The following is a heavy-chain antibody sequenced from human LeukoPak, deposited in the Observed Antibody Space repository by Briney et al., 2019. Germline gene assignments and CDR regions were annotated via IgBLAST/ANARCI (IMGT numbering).Heavy chain of an antibody. CDR3: AKAPAPYGDYEELRAFDI. D-gene: IGHD4-17*01. CDR2: IYTSGST. V-gene: IGHV4-61*02. J-gene: IGHJ3*02. CDR1: CVSNRSGSYY. Sequence: SETLSLTCTVSCVSNRSGSYYWSWIRQPAGKGLEWIGRIYTSGSTHYNPSLKSRVTISVNISENQFYLKLSSVTAADTAVYYGAKAPAPYGDYEELRAFDIWGQGTMVTVSS.